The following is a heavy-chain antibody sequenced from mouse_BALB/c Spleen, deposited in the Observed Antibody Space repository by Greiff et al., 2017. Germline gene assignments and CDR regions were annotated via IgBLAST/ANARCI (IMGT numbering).Heavy chain of an antibody. J-gene: IGHJ4*01. V-gene: IGHV1-69*02. CDR2: IYPSDSYT. D-gene: IGHD3-1*01. Sequence: QVQLKQPGAELVRPGASVKLSCKASGYTFTSYWINWVKQRPGQGLEWIGNIYPSDSYTNYNQKFKDKATLTVDKSSSTAYMQLSSPTSEDSAVYYCTRSPAARATGDYAMDYWGQGTSVTVSS. CDR3: TRSPAARATGDYAMDY. CDR1: GYTFTSYW.